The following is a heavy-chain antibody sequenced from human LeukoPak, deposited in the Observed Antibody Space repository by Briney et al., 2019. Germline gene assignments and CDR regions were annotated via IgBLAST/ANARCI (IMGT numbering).Heavy chain of an antibody. CDR3: TSLGGLGY. Sequence: GGSLRLSCAASGFTFSVYWMHWVRQAPGKGLVWVSRINSGGTSTNYADSVKGRFTISRDNAKNTLYLQMNSLRAEDTAVYYCTSLGGLGYWGQGTLVSVSS. V-gene: IGHV3-74*01. D-gene: IGHD3-10*01. CDR1: GFTFSVYW. CDR2: INSGGTST. J-gene: IGHJ4*02.